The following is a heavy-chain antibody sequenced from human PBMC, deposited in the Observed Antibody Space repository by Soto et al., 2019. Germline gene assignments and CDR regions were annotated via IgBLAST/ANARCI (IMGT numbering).Heavy chain of an antibody. CDR2: ISSSSSYI. Sequence: EVQLVESGGGLVKPGGSLRLSCAASGFTFSSYSMNWVRQAPGKGLEWVSSISSSSSYIYYADSVKGRFTISRDNAKNSLYLQMNRLRSEDTAVYYCARVFRSRVVYYYYMDVWGKGTTVTVSS. J-gene: IGHJ6*03. D-gene: IGHD3-3*01. CDR1: GFTFSSYS. CDR3: ARVFRSRVVYYYYMDV. V-gene: IGHV3-21*01.